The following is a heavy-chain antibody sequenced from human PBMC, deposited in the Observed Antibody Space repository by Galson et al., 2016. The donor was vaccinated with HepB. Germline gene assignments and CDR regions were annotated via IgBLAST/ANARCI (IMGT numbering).Heavy chain of an antibody. V-gene: IGHV1-46*02. D-gene: IGHD1-14*01. CDR2: IKPSGGNT. J-gene: IGHJ4*02. CDR1: GYTFNTYN. Sequence: SVKVSCKASGYTFNTYNMHWVRQAPGQGLEWMGLIKPSGGNTLYAQKFQDRITMTRDTSTSTVYMELISLRSEDTAVYYCARELDHSFYFDYWGQGTLLTVSS. CDR3: ARELDHSFYFDY.